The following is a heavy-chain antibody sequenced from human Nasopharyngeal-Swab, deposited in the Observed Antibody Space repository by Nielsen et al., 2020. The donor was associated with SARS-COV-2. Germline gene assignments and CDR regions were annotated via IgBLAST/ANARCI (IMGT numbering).Heavy chain of an antibody. CDR2: ISSSSSYI. V-gene: IGHV3-21*01. Sequence: GESLQISCAASGFTFSSYSMNWVRQAPGKGLEWVSSISSSSSYIYYADSVKGRFTISRDNAKNSLYLQMNSLRAEDTAVYYCARTIAAAGPCGMDVWGQGTTVTVSS. D-gene: IGHD6-13*01. CDR1: GFTFSSYS. CDR3: ARTIAAAGPCGMDV. J-gene: IGHJ6*02.